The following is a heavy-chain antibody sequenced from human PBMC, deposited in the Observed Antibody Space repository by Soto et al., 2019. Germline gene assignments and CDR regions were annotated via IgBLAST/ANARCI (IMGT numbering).Heavy chain of an antibody. D-gene: IGHD2-8*01. CDR1: GFTFSSYG. CDR2: ISYDGSNK. V-gene: IGHV3-30*18. J-gene: IGHJ6*02. CDR3: AKLYSRYGMDV. Sequence: GGSLRLSCAASGFTFSSYGMHWGRQAPGKGLEWVAVISYDGSNKYYADSVKGRFTISRDNSKNTLYLQMNSLRAEDTAVYYCAKLYSRYGMDVWGQGTTVTVSS.